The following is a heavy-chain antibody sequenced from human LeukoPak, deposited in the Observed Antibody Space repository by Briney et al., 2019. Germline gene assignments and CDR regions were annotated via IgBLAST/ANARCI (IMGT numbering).Heavy chain of an antibody. J-gene: IGHJ4*02. Sequence: GGSLRLSCAASGFTFSSYSMNWVRQAPGKGLEWVSSISSSSSYICYADSVKGRFTISRDNAKNSLYLQMNSLRAEDTAVYYCARGRSGSYDYWGQGTLVTVSS. V-gene: IGHV3-21*01. D-gene: IGHD1-26*01. CDR2: ISSSSSYI. CDR1: GFTFSSYS. CDR3: ARGRSGSYDY.